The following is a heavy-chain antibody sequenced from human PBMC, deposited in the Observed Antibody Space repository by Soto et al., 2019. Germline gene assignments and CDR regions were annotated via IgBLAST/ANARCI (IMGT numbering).Heavy chain of an antibody. CDR2: IVVGSGNT. V-gene: IGHV1-58*01. CDR1: GFTFTSPT. CDR3: AAADYDFWSGYYGP. Sequence: ASVKVSCKTSGFTFTSPTVQWVRQARGQRLEWIGWIVVGSGNTDYAQKFHERVTITRDLSTSAVYMELSSLRSDDTAVYYCAAADYDFWSGYYGPWGQGTLVTVSS. J-gene: IGHJ5*02. D-gene: IGHD3-3*01.